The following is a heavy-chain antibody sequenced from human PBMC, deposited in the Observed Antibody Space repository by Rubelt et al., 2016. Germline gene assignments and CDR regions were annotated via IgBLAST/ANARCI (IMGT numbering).Heavy chain of an antibody. CDR3: AIYDFWSGYYIDY. V-gene: IGHV5-10-1*01. J-gene: IGHJ4*02. CDR1: GYSFTSYW. D-gene: IGHD3-3*01. Sequence: EVQLVQSGAEVKKPGESLRISCKGSGYSFTSYWISWVRQMPGKGLEWMGRIDPSDSYTNYSPTFQGHVTISADKSISTAYLQWSSLEASDSAMYYCAIYDFWSGYYIDYWGQGTLVTVSS. CDR2: IDPSDSYT.